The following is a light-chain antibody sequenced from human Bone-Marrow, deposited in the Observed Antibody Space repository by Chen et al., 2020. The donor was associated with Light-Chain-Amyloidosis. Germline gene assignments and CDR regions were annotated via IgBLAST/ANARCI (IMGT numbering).Light chain of an antibody. V-gene: IGLV2-14*01. Sequence: QSALTQPASLSGSPGHSITISCPGTSSDVGGDNHVSWYQQHPDKAPKLMIYEVTNRPSWVPDRFSGSKSDNTASLTISGLQTEDEADYFCSSYTITNTLVFGSGTRVTVL. CDR3: SSYTITNTLV. CDR2: EVT. CDR1: SSDVGGDNH. J-gene: IGLJ1*01.